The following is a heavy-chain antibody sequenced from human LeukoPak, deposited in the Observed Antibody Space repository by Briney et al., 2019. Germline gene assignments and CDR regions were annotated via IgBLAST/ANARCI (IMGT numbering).Heavy chain of an antibody. CDR2: FDPGDGET. CDR1: GYTLTELS. CDR3: ATVAHDNWNYVLINH. J-gene: IGHJ5*02. D-gene: IGHD1-7*01. Sequence: ASVKVSCKVSGYTLTELSMHWVRQAPGKGLEWMGGFDPGDGETIYAQKFQGRVTMTEDTSTDTAYMELSSLRSEDTAVYYCATVAHDNWNYVLINHWGQGTLVTVSS. V-gene: IGHV1-24*01.